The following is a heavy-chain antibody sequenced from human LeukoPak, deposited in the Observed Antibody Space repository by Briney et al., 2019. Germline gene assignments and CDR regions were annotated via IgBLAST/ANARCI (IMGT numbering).Heavy chain of an antibody. CDR1: GFTFSSYA. CDR3: AGGGSLWDAFDI. V-gene: IGHV3-30-3*01. CDR2: ISYDGSNK. Sequence: GTSLRPSCAASGFTFSSYAMHWVRQAPGKGLEWVAVISYDGSNKYYADSVKGRFTISRDNAKNSLYLQMNSLRAEDTAVYYCAGGGSLWDAFDIWGQGTMVTVSS. J-gene: IGHJ3*02. D-gene: IGHD1-26*01.